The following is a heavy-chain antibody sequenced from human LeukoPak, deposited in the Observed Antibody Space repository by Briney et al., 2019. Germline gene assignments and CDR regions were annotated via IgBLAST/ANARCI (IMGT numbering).Heavy chain of an antibody. V-gene: IGHV3-7*01. CDR1: GFIFSNYW. D-gene: IGHD1-26*01. CDR2: IKEDGSEK. CDR3: AREGPGRYFDY. Sequence: GGSLRLSCAASGFIFSNYWMSWVRQAPGKGLEWVANIKEDGSEKYYVDSVKGRFTISRDNADNSLYLQMNSLRTEDTAVYYCAREGPGRYFDYWGQGTLVTVSS. J-gene: IGHJ4*02.